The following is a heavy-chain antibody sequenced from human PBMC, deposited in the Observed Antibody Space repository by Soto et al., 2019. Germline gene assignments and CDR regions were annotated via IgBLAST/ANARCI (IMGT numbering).Heavy chain of an antibody. J-gene: IGHJ3*02. D-gene: IGHD6-19*01. CDR2: LSRSGNTI. Sequence: QVQLVESGGGLVQPGGSLRLSCAASGFTFGDYEMSWIRQAAGKGPEWVSVLSRSGNTIYYADSVKGRFSIARDNDKNSRYLQMESLRVEDTDTYFCARSSGWYAADALDMWGQGTMVTVS. V-gene: IGHV3-11*01. CDR1: GFTFGDYE. CDR3: ARSSGWYAADALDM.